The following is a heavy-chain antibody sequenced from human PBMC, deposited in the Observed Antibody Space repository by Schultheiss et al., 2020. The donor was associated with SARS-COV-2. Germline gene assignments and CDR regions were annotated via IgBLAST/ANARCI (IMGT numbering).Heavy chain of an antibody. J-gene: IGHJ6*04. Sequence: SGPTLVKPTQTLTLTCTFSGFSLSTSGMCVSWIRQPPGKALEWLALIYWDDDKRYSPSLKSRLTITKDTSKNQVVLTMTNMDPVDTATYYCARIVVVIANRYGMDVWGKGTTVTVSS. CDR3: ARIVVVIANRYGMDV. D-gene: IGHD2-21*01. V-gene: IGHV2-5*08. CDR2: IYWDDDK. CDR1: GFSLSTSGMC.